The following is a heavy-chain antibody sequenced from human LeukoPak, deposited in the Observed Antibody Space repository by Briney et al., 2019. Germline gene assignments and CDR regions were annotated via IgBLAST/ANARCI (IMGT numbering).Heavy chain of an antibody. CDR2: INPSGHNT. CDR1: GFIFSIYY. Sequence: EASVKVSCKASGFIFSIYYVHWVRQTPGHGFEWVGVINPSGHNTSYAQKFQGRVTMTRDTSTSTVYMELSSLRSDDTAIYYSVREESGGYFDYWGQGTLVTVSS. CDR3: VREESGGYFDY. V-gene: IGHV1-46*01. D-gene: IGHD2-8*02. J-gene: IGHJ4*02.